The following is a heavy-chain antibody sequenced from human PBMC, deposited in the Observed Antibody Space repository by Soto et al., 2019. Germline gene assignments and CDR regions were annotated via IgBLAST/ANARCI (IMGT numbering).Heavy chain of an antibody. CDR1: GGSISRYY. Sequence: QVRLQESGPGLVKPSETLSLTFTVSGGSISRYYWSWIRQPPGRGLEWIGYLYNAGSTIYNPSLKSRVNISVDMSQNQFSLNLNYVTAADTAVYYCARDLWGYCGTDCYPLDVWGQWTTVTVSS. CDR3: ARDLWGYCGTDCYPLDV. CDR2: LYNAGST. J-gene: IGHJ6*02. V-gene: IGHV4-59*01. D-gene: IGHD2-21*02.